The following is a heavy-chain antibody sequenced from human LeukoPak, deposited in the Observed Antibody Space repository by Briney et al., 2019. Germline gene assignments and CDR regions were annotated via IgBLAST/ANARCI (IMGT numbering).Heavy chain of an antibody. Sequence: GGSLRLSCAASGFNFYNAGMSWVRQAPGKGLEWVGRVKGKPDGGTADYAAPGRVRFTIARDESTNTLYLKMNSLKTEATDVYYCSPLFYYGSGSFPIDNWGQGTLVTVFS. CDR2: VKGKPDGGTA. J-gene: IGHJ4*02. CDR1: GFNFYNAG. CDR3: SPLFYYGSGSFPIDN. V-gene: IGHV3-15*01. D-gene: IGHD3-10*01.